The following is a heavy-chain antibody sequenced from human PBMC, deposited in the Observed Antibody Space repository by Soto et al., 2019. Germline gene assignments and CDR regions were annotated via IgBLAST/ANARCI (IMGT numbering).Heavy chain of an antibody. CDR1: GFTFSSYA. CDR2: ISGSGGST. CDR3: AKDMYYYDSSFDY. J-gene: IGHJ4*02. Sequence: GGSLRLSCAASGFTFSSYAMSWVRHAPGKGLEWVSAISGSGGSTHYADSVKGRFTISRDNSKNTLYLQMNSLRAEDTAVYYCAKDMYYYDSSFDYWGQGTLVTVSS. D-gene: IGHD3-22*01. V-gene: IGHV3-23*01.